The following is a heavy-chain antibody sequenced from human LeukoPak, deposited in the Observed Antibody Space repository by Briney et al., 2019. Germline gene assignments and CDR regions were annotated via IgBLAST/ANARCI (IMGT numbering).Heavy chain of an antibody. D-gene: IGHD6-13*01. CDR3: AKVDIAAAADWFDP. Sequence: GGSLRLSCAASGFSFSSYWMHWVRQAPGKGLVWVSRIYSDGNSTSYADSVMGRFTISRDNAKNTLYLQMNSLRAEDTAVYYCAKVDIAAAADWFDPWGQGTLVTVSS. J-gene: IGHJ5*02. V-gene: IGHV3-74*01. CDR1: GFSFSSYW. CDR2: IYSDGNST.